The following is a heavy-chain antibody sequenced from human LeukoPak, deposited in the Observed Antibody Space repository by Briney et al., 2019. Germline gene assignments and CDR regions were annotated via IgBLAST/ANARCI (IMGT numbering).Heavy chain of an antibody. J-gene: IGHJ4*02. Sequence: GGSLRLSCAASGFTFSSYAMHWVRQAPGKGLEGVTVISYDGSNKYYADSVKGGFTISRDNSKNTLYLEMNSLRAEDTAVYYCARESDKPYFDYWGQGTLVTVSS. CDR1: GFTFSSYA. CDR3: ARESDKPYFDY. V-gene: IGHV3-30*04. CDR2: ISYDGSNK.